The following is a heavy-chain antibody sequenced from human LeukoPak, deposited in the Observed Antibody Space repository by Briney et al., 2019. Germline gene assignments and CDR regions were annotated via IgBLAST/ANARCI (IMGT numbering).Heavy chain of an antibody. Sequence: RASVKVSCKASGYTFTIYFIHWVRQAPGQGLEWMGVINPSGGSTNYAQKFQGRVTMTRDTSTSTVYMELSSLRSEDTAVYYCATAKFGGNSYFDYWGQGTLVTVSS. CDR1: GYTFTIYF. V-gene: IGHV1-46*01. CDR2: INPSGGST. J-gene: IGHJ4*02. D-gene: IGHD4-23*01. CDR3: ATAKFGGNSYFDY.